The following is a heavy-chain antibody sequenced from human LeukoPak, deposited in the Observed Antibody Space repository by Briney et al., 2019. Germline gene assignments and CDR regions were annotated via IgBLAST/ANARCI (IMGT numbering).Heavy chain of an antibody. J-gene: IGHJ5*02. D-gene: IGHD3-3*01. Sequence: GESLKIFTYSSGYSSTNYYNGGGRQLTGKSRRWMGGFFHGGCHTRYSPSFQGRVTMSADKSISTAYLQWSSLRASDTAMYYCARSSVNWFDPWGQGTLVTVSS. CDR2: FFHGGCHT. CDR1: GYSSTNYY. V-gene: IGHV5-51*01. CDR3: ARSSVNWFDP.